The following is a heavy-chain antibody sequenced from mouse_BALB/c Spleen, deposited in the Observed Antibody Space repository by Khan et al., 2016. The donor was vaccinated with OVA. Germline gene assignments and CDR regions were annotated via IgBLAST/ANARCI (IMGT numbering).Heavy chain of an antibody. D-gene: IGHD1-2*01. V-gene: IGHV7-3*02. CDR3: ARDGGHYAGTDAMDY. CDR1: GFPFTDYY. Sequence: EVELVESGGGLVQPGDSLRPPCATYGFPFTDYYMSWVRQPPGKELEWLGFIRNKAKYFTTEYISSVKGRFTISRDQLQRILYLQLYNLRAEDSATYSDARDGGHYAGTDAMDYWGQGTSVTVSS. J-gene: IGHJ4*01. CDR2: IRNKAKYFTT.